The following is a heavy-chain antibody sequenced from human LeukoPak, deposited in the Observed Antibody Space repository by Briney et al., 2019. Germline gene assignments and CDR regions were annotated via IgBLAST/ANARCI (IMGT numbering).Heavy chain of an antibody. CDR2: INSNSGGT. CDR3: AREKVERANWFDP. CDR1: GYTFTGYY. D-gene: IGHD5-18*01. Sequence: ASVKVSCKASGYTFTGYYMHWVRQAPGQGLEWMGWINSNSGGTNYAQKFQGRVTMTRDTSISTVSMELSRLRSDDTAVYYCAREKVERANWFDPWGQGTLVTVFS. V-gene: IGHV1-2*02. J-gene: IGHJ5*02.